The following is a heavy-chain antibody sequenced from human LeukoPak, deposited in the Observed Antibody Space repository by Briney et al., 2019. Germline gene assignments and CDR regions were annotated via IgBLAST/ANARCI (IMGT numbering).Heavy chain of an antibody. D-gene: IGHD6-25*01. J-gene: IGHJ4*02. CDR1: GGSFSGYY. V-gene: IGHV4-34*01. Sequence: SETLSLTCAVYGGSFSGYYWSWIRQPPGKGLEWIGEINHSGSTNYNPSLKSRVTISVDTSKNQFSLKLSSVTAADTAVYYCARGGGYPPLDYWGQGTLVTVSS. CDR2: INHSGST. CDR3: ARGGGYPPLDY.